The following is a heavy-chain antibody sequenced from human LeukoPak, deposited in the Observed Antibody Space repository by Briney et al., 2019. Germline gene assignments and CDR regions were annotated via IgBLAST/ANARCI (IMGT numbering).Heavy chain of an antibody. CDR2: ISYDGSNK. CDR3: ARIFSIAVAGTSGVDY. V-gene: IGHV3-30*04. Sequence: GGSLRLSCAASGFTFSSYAMHWVRQAPGKGLEWVAVISYDGSNKYYADSVKGRFTISRDNSKNTLYLQMNSLRAEDTAVYYCARIFSIAVAGTSGVDYWGQGTLVTVSS. D-gene: IGHD6-19*01. J-gene: IGHJ4*02. CDR1: GFTFSSYA.